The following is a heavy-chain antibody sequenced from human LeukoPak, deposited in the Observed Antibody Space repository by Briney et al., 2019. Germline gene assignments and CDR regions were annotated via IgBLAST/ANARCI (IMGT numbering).Heavy chain of an antibody. V-gene: IGHV3-23*01. CDR3: AKREGIRAFDI. CDR2: ISDTIGTT. Sequence: GGSLRLSCAASGFTLSSHAMSWVRQAPGKGLEWASIISDTIGTTYYTDSVKGRFTISRDNSKNTLYLQMNNLRAEDTALYYCAKREGIRAFDIWGLGTMVTVSA. CDR1: GFTLSSHA. J-gene: IGHJ3*02. D-gene: IGHD1-26*01.